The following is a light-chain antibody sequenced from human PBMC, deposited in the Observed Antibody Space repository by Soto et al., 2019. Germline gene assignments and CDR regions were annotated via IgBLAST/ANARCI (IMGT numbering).Light chain of an antibody. CDR1: QSVLYSSNNKNY. V-gene: IGKV4-1*01. CDR3: HQYYSTPWT. Sequence: DIVMTQSPDSLAVSLGERATINCKSSQSVLYSSNNKNYLAWYQQKPGQPPKLLIYWASTRESGVPDRFSGSGSGKDFPLTISSLQAEDVAVYYCHQYYSTPWTFGQGTKLEIK. J-gene: IGKJ1*01. CDR2: WAS.